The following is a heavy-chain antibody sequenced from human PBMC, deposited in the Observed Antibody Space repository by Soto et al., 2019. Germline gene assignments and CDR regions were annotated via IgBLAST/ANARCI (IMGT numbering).Heavy chain of an antibody. CDR2: IIPIFGTA. V-gene: IGHV1-69*13. CDR1: VGTFSSYA. CDR3: VHYDFWSGPGSDY. J-gene: IGHJ4*02. Sequence: GXSGKVCCKASVGTFSSYAISWVRQAPGQGLEWMGGIIPIFGTANYAQKFQGRVTITADESTSTAYMELSSLRSEDTAVYYCVHYDFWSGPGSDYWGQGTLVTVSS. D-gene: IGHD3-3*01.